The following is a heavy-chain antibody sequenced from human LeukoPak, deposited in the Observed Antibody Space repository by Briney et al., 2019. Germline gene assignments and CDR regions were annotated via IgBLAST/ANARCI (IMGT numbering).Heavy chain of an antibody. D-gene: IGHD3-10*01. CDR3: AKGPAVTMLILAPDNWFDP. Sequence: GGSLRLCCAASGFTFSGFAMSWVRQAPGKGLEWVSVISDSGGDTHYADSVKGRFTISRDNSKNTLYLQMNSLRAEDTAIYYCAKGPAVTMLILAPDNWFDPWGQGTLVTVSS. CDR1: GFTFSGFA. J-gene: IGHJ5*02. CDR2: ISDSGGDT. V-gene: IGHV3-23*01.